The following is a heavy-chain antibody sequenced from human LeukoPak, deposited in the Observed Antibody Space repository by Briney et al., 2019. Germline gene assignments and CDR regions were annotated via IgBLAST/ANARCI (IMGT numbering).Heavy chain of an antibody. Sequence: GSVKVSCKASGSTFTKDIIHWVRQAPGQGLEWVGGIDPNGGRTFHAQKFQDRVTLTRDLSPTTVYMELSSLREEDTAVYYCMRALTISGIGPPPAWGQGTLLTVSS. J-gene: IGHJ5*02. CDR1: GSTFTKDI. CDR3: MRALTISGIGPPPA. V-gene: IGHV1-46*01. D-gene: IGHD3-3*01. CDR2: IDPNGGRT.